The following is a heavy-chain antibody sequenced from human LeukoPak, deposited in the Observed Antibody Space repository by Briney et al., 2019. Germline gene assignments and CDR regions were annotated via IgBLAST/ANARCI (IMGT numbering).Heavy chain of an antibody. V-gene: IGHV1-46*01. Sequence: GASVKVSCKASGYTFTSYYMHWVRQAPGQGLEWMGIINPSGGSTSYAQKFQGRVTMTRDTSTSTVYMELSSLRSEDTAVYYCARESALVVVPAATYYFDYWGQGTLVTVSS. CDR3: ARESALVVVPAATYYFDY. CDR1: GYTFTSYY. J-gene: IGHJ4*02. D-gene: IGHD2-2*01. CDR2: INPSGGST.